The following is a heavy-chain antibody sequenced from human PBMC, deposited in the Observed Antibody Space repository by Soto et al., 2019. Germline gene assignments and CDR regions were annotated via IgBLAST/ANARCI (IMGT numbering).Heavy chain of an antibody. CDR2: ISAHNGNT. CDR3: ARGRYGDY. V-gene: IGHV1-18*01. CDR1: GYTFTSYG. J-gene: IGHJ4*02. D-gene: IGHD1-1*01. Sequence: QVHLVQSGAEVKKPGASVKVSRKASGYTFTSYGITWVRQAPGQGLEWMGWISAHNGNTDYAQKLQGRVIVTRDTSTSTVYMELRSLRSDDTAVYYCARGRYGDYWGQGALVTVSS.